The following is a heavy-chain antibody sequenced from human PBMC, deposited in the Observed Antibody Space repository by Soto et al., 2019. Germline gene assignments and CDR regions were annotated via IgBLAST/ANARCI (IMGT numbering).Heavy chain of an antibody. J-gene: IGHJ3*02. D-gene: IGHD3-16*01. CDR2: IIPIFGTA. CDR1: GDTFSSYS. Sequence: GASVKVSCKASGDTFSSYSISWVRQAPGQGLEWMGGIIPIFGTANYAQKFQGRVTITADESTSTAYMELSSLRSEDTAVYYCASQHRLRGGPTAFDIWGQGTMVTVSS. V-gene: IGHV1-69*13. CDR3: ASQHRLRGGPTAFDI.